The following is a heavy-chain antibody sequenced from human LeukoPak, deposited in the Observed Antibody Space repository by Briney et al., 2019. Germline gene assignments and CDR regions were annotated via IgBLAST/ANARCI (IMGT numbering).Heavy chain of an antibody. CDR3: ARGPMIVVYAEHTFDY. D-gene: IGHD3-22*01. V-gene: IGHV3-30*04. CDR2: ISYDGTDN. Sequence: PGGSLRLSCAASGFTFSDYAMHWVRQAPGKGLEWMAVISYDGTDNYYVDSVKGRFTISRDNSKNTLYLQMNSLRAEDTAVYYCARGPMIVVYAEHTFDYWGQGTLVTVSS. J-gene: IGHJ4*02. CDR1: GFTFSDYA.